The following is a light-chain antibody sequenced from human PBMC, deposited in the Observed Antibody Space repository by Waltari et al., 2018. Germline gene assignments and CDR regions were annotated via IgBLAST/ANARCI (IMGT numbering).Light chain of an antibody. Sequence: SFELTQPPSVSVSPGQTARITCSGDVLPKQYAPWYQQRPGQAPLLIIYKDTERPSEIPERFSGSSSGTTVTLTISGVLAEDEADYHCQSADSSGAYVVFGGGTKLTVL. CDR1: VLPKQY. V-gene: IGLV3-25*03. CDR2: KDT. CDR3: QSADSSGAYVV. J-gene: IGLJ2*01.